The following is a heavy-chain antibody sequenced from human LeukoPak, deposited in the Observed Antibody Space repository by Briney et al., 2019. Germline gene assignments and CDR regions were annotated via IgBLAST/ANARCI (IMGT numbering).Heavy chain of an antibody. CDR3: AKDCGGDCYSFDY. V-gene: IGHV3-48*01. D-gene: IGHD2-21*02. CDR1: GFTFSTYS. CDR2: ISSSSNSI. J-gene: IGHJ4*02. Sequence: GGSLRLSCAASGFTFSTYSMNWVRQAPGKGLEWVSYISSSSNSIHYADSVKGRFTISRDNSKNTLYLQMNSLRAEDTAVYYCAKDCGGDCYSFDYWGQGTLVTVSS.